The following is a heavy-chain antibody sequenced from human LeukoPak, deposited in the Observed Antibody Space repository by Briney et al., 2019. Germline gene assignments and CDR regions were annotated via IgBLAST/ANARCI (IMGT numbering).Heavy chain of an antibody. J-gene: IGHJ4*02. CDR3: ANSATTYFDY. CDR1: GFTFSSYA. D-gene: IGHD5-12*01. V-gene: IGHV3-23*01. Sequence: GGSLSFSCAAYGFTFSSYAMSWVRQAPGQGLEWVSAISGSGGSTYYADSVKSRFTLSRDNSKNTLYLQMNSLRAEDTAVYYCANSATTYFDYWGQGTLVTVSS. CDR2: ISGSGGST.